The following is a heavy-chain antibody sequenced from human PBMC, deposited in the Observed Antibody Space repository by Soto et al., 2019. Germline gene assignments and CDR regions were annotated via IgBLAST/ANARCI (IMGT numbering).Heavy chain of an antibody. J-gene: IGHJ4*02. D-gene: IGHD3-10*01. Sequence: QVQLVESGGGVVQPGRSLRLSCAASGFTFSDYALHWVRQAPGKGLEWVAVISYDGSNKYYADSVKGRFTVSRDNSKNTLYHQMKSLRAEDTAVYYCARERSHSSGSCLEYWGQGTMVTVSS. CDR1: GFTFSDYA. V-gene: IGHV3-30*14. CDR3: ARERSHSSGSCLEY. CDR2: ISYDGSNK.